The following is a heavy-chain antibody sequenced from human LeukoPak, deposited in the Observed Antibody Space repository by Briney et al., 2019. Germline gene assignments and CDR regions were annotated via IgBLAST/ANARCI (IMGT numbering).Heavy chain of an antibody. V-gene: IGHV4-39*07. CDR3: ARVYGGYDFNYYYYYMDV. CDR2: IYPRGST. CDR1: DGSISSSSYY. J-gene: IGHJ6*03. Sequence: SETLSLTCTVSDGSISSSSYYWGWIRQPPGKGLEWIGRIYPRGSTLYNPSLKSRVTLSVDTSKNQFSLRLTSVTAADTAVYYCARVYGGYDFNYYYYYMDVWGKGTTVTISS. D-gene: IGHD5-12*01.